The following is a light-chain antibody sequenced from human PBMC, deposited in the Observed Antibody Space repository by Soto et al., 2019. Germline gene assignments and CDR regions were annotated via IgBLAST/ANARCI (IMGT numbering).Light chain of an antibody. CDR1: SSDVGGYNY. J-gene: IGLJ2*01. V-gene: IGLV2-14*01. CDR3: SSYPSSIS. CDR2: DVN. Sequence: QSALTQPASVSGSPGQSITISCTGTSSDVGGYNYVSWYQQHPGKAPKLMIYDVNTRPSGVSNRFSGSKSGNTASLTISGLQAEDEADYDCSSYPSSISFGGGTKRTVL.